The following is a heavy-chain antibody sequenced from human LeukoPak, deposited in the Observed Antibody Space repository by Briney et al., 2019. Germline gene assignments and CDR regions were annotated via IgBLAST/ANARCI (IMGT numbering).Heavy chain of an antibody. J-gene: IGHJ5*02. CDR3: ARDTDLDCSGGSCSFVP. CDR2: INPNSGGT. V-gene: IGHV1-2*02. CDR1: GYTFTGYY. D-gene: IGHD2-15*01. Sequence: ASVKVSCKASGYTFTGYYMHWVRQAPGQGLEWMGWINPNSGGTNYAQKFQGRVTMTRDTSISTAYMELSRLRSDDTAVYYCARDTDLDCSGGSCSFVPWGQGTLVTVSS.